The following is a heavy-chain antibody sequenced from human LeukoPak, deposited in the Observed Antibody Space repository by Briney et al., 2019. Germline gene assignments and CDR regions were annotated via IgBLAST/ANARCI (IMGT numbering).Heavy chain of an antibody. J-gene: IGHJ4*02. D-gene: IGHD3-16*01. CDR2: INSDGNTI. V-gene: IGHV3-74*01. CDR1: GFTFSSYW. Sequence: GGSLRLSCAASGFTFSSYWMHWVRQAPGKGLVWVSLINSDGNTISYADSVKGRFTISRDNAKNTLYFQMNSLRAEDTAVYYCARRQSASTPPDYWGQGTLVTVSS. CDR3: ARRQSASTPPDY.